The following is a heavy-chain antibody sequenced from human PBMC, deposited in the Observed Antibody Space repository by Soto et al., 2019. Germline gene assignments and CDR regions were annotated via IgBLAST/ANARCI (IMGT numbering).Heavy chain of an antibody. V-gene: IGHV1-2*02. CDR1: GYTFTGYY. D-gene: IGHD5-18*01. CDR3: ARDNRGYSYGYDAFDI. CDR2: INPKTGDT. Sequence: ASVKVSCKTSGYTFTGYYLNWVRQAPGRGPEWVGWINPKTGDTNNAQKFQGRVTMTTDTSISTAYMELRSLRSGDTAVYYCARDNRGYSYGYDAFDIWGQGTMVTVSS. J-gene: IGHJ3*02.